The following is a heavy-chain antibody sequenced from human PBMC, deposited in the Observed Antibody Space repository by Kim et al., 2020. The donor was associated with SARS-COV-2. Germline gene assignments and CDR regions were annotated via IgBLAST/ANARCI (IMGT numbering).Heavy chain of an antibody. CDR3: ARDRGDSGWYSDY. CDR1: GGSISSYY. Sequence: SETLSLTCTVSGGSISSYYWSWIRQPPGKGLEWIGYIYYSGSTNYNPSLKSRVTISVDTSKNQFSLKLSSVTAADTAVYYCARDRGDSGWYSDYWGQGTLVTVSS. V-gene: IGHV4-59*01. CDR2: IYYSGST. J-gene: IGHJ4*02. D-gene: IGHD6-19*01.